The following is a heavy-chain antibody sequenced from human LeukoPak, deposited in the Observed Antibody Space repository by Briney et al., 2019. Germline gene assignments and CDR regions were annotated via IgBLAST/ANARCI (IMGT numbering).Heavy chain of an antibody. CDR2: IYYRGST. CDR3: ARARLTSVTTRVGSYAFDI. D-gene: IGHD4-17*01. CDR1: GGSISSYY. Sequence: SEALSLTCTVYGGSISSYYWRWIRQPPGKGLEWSGYIYYRGSTNYNPSLKSRATISGDKSKNPVSLKLSSVTAADTAVYCCARARLTSVTTRVGSYAFDIWGQGTMVTVSS. V-gene: IGHV4-59*01. J-gene: IGHJ3*02.